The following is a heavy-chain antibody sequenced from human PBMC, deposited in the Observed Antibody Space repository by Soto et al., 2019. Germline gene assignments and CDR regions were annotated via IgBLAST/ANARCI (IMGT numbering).Heavy chain of an antibody. V-gene: IGHV1-3*01. CDR3: ARFSMVRGGRYSYYYMDV. D-gene: IGHD3-10*01. CDR1: GYTFTSYA. Sequence: QVQLVQSGPEVKKPGASVKVSCKASGYTFTSYAMHWVRQAPGQRLEWMGWINAGNGNTKYSQKFQGRVTITRDTAARTAYMYLSRLISKDTGVYYCARFSMVRGGRYSYYYMDVWGKGTTVTVSS. J-gene: IGHJ6*03. CDR2: INAGNGNT.